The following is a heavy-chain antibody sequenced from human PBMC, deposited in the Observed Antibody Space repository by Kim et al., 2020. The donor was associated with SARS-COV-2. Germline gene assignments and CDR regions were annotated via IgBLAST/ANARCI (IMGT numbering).Heavy chain of an antibody. Sequence: GGSLRLSCTASEFTISNNHMSWVRQAPGKGLELVSIMYGGGATYYADSVKGRFTISRDNSKNTLYVQMNSLRADDTALYYCARVCCWGYYGTTNQYYLDYWGQGTLLTVSS. D-gene: IGHD3-3*01. J-gene: IGHJ4*02. CDR2: MYGGGAT. V-gene: IGHV3-53*01. CDR1: EFTISNNH. CDR3: ARVCCWGYYGTTNQYYLDY.